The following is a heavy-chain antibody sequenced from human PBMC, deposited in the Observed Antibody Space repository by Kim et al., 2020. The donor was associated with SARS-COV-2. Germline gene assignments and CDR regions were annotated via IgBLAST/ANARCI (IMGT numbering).Heavy chain of an antibody. V-gene: IGHV4-39*01. CDR3: ARRLGLRTFDV. J-gene: IGHJ3*01. Sequence: TDYHPSLKSRVSMSVGTSKDEFSLKVNSVTAADMAVYFCARRLGLRTFDVWGQGTLLTVSS. D-gene: IGHD3-16*01. CDR2: T.